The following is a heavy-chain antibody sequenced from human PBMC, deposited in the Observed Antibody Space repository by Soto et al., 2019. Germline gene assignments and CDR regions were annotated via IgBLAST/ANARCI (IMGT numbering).Heavy chain of an antibody. Sequence: GGSLRLSCAASGFTFSNAWMSWVRQAPGKGLEWVGRIKSKTDGGITDYAAPVKGRFTISRDDSKNTLYLQMNSLKTEDTAVYYCTTGTIAVAGPFDDWGQGTLVTVSS. J-gene: IGHJ4*02. V-gene: IGHV3-15*01. D-gene: IGHD6-19*01. CDR1: GFTFSNAW. CDR3: TTGTIAVAGPFDD. CDR2: IKSKTDGGIT.